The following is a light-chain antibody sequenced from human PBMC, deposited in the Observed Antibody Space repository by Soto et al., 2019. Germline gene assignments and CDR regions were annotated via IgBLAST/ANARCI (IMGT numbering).Light chain of an antibody. J-gene: IGLJ2*01. V-gene: IGLV2-14*03. Sequence: QSALTQPASVSGSPGQSITISCTGTNSDIGDYDFVSWYQQHPGKAPKLIIYDVANRPSGVSTRFSGSKSDNTASLTISGLQAEDEADYYCSSYTSTGALVVFGGGTQLTVL. CDR1: NSDIGDYDF. CDR3: SSYTSTGALVV. CDR2: DVA.